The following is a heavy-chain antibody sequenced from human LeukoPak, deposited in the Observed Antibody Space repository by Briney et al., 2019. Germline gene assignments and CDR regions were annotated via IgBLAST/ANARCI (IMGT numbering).Heavy chain of an antibody. Sequence: GGSLRLSCGASGFTFSSYAMSWVRQPPGKGLEWVSASSGSGGSTYYADSVKGRFTISRDNSKNTLHLQMNSLRAEDTAVYYCAKDDARGYSYGYDYWGQGTLVTVSS. CDR2: SSGSGGST. CDR3: AKDDARGYSYGYDY. CDR1: GFTFSSYA. V-gene: IGHV3-23*01. D-gene: IGHD5-18*01. J-gene: IGHJ4*02.